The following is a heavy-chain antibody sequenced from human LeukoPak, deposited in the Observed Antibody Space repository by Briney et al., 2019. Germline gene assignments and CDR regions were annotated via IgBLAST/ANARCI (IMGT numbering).Heavy chain of an antibody. J-gene: IGHJ5*02. D-gene: IGHD5-24*01. V-gene: IGHV4-34*01. Sequence: PSETLSLTCAVYGGSFSGYYWSWIRQPPGKGLEWIGEINHSGSTNYNPSLKSRVTISVDTSKNQFSLRLSSVTAADTAVYYCARESLTWLQSRTSWFDPWGQGTLVTVSS. CDR2: INHSGST. CDR3: ARESLTWLQSRTSWFDP. CDR1: GGSFSGYY.